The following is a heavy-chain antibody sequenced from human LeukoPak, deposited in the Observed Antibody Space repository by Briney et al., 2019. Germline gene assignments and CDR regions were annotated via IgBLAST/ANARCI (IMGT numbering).Heavy chain of an antibody. D-gene: IGHD4-17*01. V-gene: IGHV4-59*08. J-gene: IGHJ4*02. CDR1: GGSISSYY. CDR2: IYYSGST. CDR3: ARPENGDYGYSLDY. Sequence: SETLSLTCTVSGGSISSYYWSWIRQPPGKGLEWIGYIYYSGSTNYNPSLKSRVTISVDTSKNQSSLKLSSVTAADTAVYYCARPENGDYGYSLDYWGQGTLVTVSS.